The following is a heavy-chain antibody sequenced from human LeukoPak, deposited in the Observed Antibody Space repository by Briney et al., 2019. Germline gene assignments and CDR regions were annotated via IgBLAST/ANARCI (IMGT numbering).Heavy chain of an antibody. CDR2: IKAKAHGGTI. D-gene: IGHD1-26*01. CDR1: GFTFINAW. CDR3: TTDGVGVEGATYDN. V-gene: IGHV3-15*01. J-gene: IGHJ4*02. Sequence: PGGSLRLSCAASGFTFINAWMAWVRQAPGKGLEWVGRIKAKAHGGTIEYAAPVKGRFTTSRDDSKNTLYLQMNSLKTEDTAVYYCTTDGVGVEGATYDNWGQGTLVSVSS.